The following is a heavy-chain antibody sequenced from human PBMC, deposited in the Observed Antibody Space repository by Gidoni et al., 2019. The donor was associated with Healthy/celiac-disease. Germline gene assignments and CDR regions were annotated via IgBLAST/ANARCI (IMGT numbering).Heavy chain of an antibody. CDR2: IWYDGSNK. CDR1: GFTFSSYG. Sequence: QVQLVESGGGVVQPGRSLRLSCAASGFTFSSYGMHWVRQAPGKGLEWVAVIWYDGSNKYYADSVKGRFTISRDNSKNTLYLQMNSLRAEDTAVYYCAREEWEESSGHYFDYWGQGTLVTVSS. D-gene: IGHD3-22*01. V-gene: IGHV3-33*01. J-gene: IGHJ4*02. CDR3: AREEWEESSGHYFDY.